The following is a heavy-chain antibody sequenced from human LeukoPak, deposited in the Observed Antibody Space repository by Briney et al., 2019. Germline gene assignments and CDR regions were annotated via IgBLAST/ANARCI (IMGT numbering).Heavy chain of an antibody. Sequence: GGSLRLSCAASELTVSTNYMSWVRQAPGKGLEWVSIINIDGDTHYADSVKGRFTFSRDNSKNTLYLQMNSLRSEDTAVYYCARDGLDSSGPGAFDIWGQGTMVTVSS. CDR3: ARDGLDSSGPGAFDI. CDR1: ELTVSTNY. D-gene: IGHD3-22*01. V-gene: IGHV3-66*01. CDR2: INIDGDT. J-gene: IGHJ3*02.